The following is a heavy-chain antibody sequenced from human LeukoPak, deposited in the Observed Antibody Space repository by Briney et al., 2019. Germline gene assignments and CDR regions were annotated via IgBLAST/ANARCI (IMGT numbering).Heavy chain of an antibody. CDR3: TLGYHFDS. D-gene: IGHD3-22*01. CDR1: GFAFSAYE. Sequence: GGSLRLSCAASGFAFSAYEMSWVRQAPGKGLEWVSYIAGSDTRTYYADSVKGRFTIFRDNTKNSLYLQMNSLRVEDTGLYCTTLGYHFDSWGQGTLVTVSS. CDR2: IAGSDTRT. J-gene: IGHJ4*02. V-gene: IGHV3-48*03.